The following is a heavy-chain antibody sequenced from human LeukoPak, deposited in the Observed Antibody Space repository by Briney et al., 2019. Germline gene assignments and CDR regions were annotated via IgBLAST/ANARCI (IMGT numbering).Heavy chain of an antibody. Sequence: ASLTVSSTVSDYTRTEISMHWVRQAPGKGQEWMGGFNPEDAETIYARSFQGRLTVAEDTSTDTAYMELSSLRSEDTAMYYCATEIVGYGDVHYFDSWGQGTLVTVSS. V-gene: IGHV1-24*01. J-gene: IGHJ4*02. D-gene: IGHD4-17*01. CDR1: DYTRTEIS. CDR3: ATEIVGYGDVHYFDS. CDR2: FNPEDAET.